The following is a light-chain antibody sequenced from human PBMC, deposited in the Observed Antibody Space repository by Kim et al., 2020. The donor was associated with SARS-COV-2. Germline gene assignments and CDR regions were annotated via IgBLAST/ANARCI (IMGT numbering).Light chain of an antibody. J-gene: IGLJ2*01. Sequence: SSELTQDPAVSVALGQTVRITCQGDSLRSYYASWYQQKPGQAPVLVIYGKNNRPSGIPDRFSGSSSGNTASLTITGAQAEDEADYYCNSRDSIGNRYVVFGGGTQLTVL. CDR1: SLRSYY. CDR3: NSRDSIGNRYVV. V-gene: IGLV3-19*01. CDR2: GKN.